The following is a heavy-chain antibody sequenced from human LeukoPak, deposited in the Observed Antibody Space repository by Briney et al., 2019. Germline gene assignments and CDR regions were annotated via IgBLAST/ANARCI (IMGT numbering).Heavy chain of an antibody. Sequence: SETLSLTCTVSGGSISSYYWSWIRQPPGKGLEWIGYIYYSGSTNYNPSLKSRVTISVDTSRNQFSLKLSSVTAADTAVYYCARGALIVGATSFDYCGQGTLVTVSS. CDR1: GGSISSYY. CDR3: ARGALIVGATSFDY. D-gene: IGHD1-26*01. CDR2: IYYSGST. V-gene: IGHV4-59*01. J-gene: IGHJ4*02.